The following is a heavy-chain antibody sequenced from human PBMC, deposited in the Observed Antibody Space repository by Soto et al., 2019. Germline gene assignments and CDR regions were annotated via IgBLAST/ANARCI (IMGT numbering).Heavy chain of an antibody. CDR3: ARVLCNWTRPDSYFYYYCMDV. V-gene: IGHV1-69*13. J-gene: IGHJ6*02. CDR1: GGTFSSYA. CDR2: IIPIFGTA. D-gene: IGHD1-20*01. Sequence: SVKVSCKASGGTFSSYAISWVRQAPGQGLEWMGGIIPIFGTANYAQKFQGRVTITADESTSTAYMELSSLRSEDTAVYYCARVLCNWTRPDSYFYYYCMDVWGQGTMVTVSS.